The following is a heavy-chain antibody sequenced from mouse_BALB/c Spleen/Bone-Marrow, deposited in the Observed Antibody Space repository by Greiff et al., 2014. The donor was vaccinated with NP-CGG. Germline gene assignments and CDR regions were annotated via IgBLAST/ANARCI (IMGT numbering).Heavy chain of an antibody. Sequence: VQLKESGGGLVQPGGSLKLSCAASGFTFSSHTVSWVRQTPEKRLEWVAYISNGGGSTYYPDTVKGRFTISRDNAKDTLYLQMSSLKSEDTAMYYCARQLGLRWAMDYWGQGTSVTVSS. D-gene: IGHD3-1*01. CDR3: ARQLGLRWAMDY. CDR2: ISNGGGST. V-gene: IGHV5-12-2*01. CDR1: GFTFSSHT. J-gene: IGHJ4*01.